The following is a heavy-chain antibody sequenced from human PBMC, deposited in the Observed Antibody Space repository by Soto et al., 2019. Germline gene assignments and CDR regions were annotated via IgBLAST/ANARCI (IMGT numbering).Heavy chain of an antibody. J-gene: IGHJ6*02. CDR1: GFTFSSYA. Sequence: QVQLVESGGGVVQPGRSLRLSCAASGFTFSSYAMHWVRQAPGKGLEWVAVISYDGSNKYYADSVKGRFTISRDNSXNXLXXQMNSLRAEDTAVYYCARETTLLAARLFYYYGMDVWGQGTTVTVSS. V-gene: IGHV3-30-3*01. D-gene: IGHD6-6*01. CDR3: ARETTLLAARLFYYYGMDV. CDR2: ISYDGSNK.